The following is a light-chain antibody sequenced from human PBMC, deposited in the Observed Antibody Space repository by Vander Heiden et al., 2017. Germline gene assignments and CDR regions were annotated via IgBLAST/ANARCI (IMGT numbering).Light chain of an antibody. Sequence: QPALTQPCSASGSPGPPVTISCTGTSSDVGAYSYVFWYQQHPGKAPKVMIYDVSKRPSGVPDRFSGSKSGNTASLTISGLQAEDEADYYCCSYAGSNRVFGGGTKLTVL. CDR1: SSDVGAYSY. J-gene: IGLJ2*01. V-gene: IGLV2-11*02. CDR3: CSYAGSNRV. CDR2: DVS.